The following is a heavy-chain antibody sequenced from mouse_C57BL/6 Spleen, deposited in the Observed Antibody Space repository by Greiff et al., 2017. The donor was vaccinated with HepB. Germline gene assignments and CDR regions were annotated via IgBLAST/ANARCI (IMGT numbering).Heavy chain of an antibody. V-gene: IGHV1-80*01. J-gene: IGHJ2*01. Sequence: QVQLKQSGAELVKPGASVKISCKASGYAFSSYWMNWVKQRPGKGLEWIGQIYPGDGDTNYNGKFKGKATLTADKSSSTAYMQLSSLTSEDSAVYFCARYWALLSNFDYWGQGTTLTVSS. CDR1: GYAFSSYW. CDR3: ARYWALLSNFDY. D-gene: IGHD2-1*01. CDR2: IYPGDGDT.